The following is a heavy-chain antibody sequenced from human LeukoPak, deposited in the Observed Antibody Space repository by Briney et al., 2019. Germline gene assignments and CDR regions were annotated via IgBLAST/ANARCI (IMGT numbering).Heavy chain of an antibody. CDR1: GGSISSSSYY. CDR3: ARVYYSGSYDYWYFDL. V-gene: IGHV4-39*07. Sequence: PSETLSLTCTVSGGSISSSSYYWGWIRQPPGKGLEWIGSIYYSGSTYYNPSLKSRVTISVGTSKNLFSLGSVTAADTAVYYCARVYYSGSYDYWYFDLWGRGTLVTVSS. D-gene: IGHD6-13*01. CDR2: IYYSGST. J-gene: IGHJ2*01.